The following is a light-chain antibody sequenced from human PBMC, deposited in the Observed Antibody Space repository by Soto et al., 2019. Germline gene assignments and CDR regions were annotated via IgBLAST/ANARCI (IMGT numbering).Light chain of an antibody. J-gene: IGKJ4*01. CDR2: TAS. V-gene: IGKV1-9*01. Sequence: DIQLTRSPSFLSASVGDRVTITCRASQGISSYLAWYQQKPGKAPKLLIYTASTLQSGVQSRFSGSGSGTEFTLTIRSLQPEDFATYYCEQLNSYPLTVGGGTKVDIK. CDR3: EQLNSYPLT. CDR1: QGISSY.